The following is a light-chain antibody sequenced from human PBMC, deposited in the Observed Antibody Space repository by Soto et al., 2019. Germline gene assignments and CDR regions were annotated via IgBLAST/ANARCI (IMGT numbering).Light chain of an antibody. CDR3: QQSYSSPWT. CDR1: QSISNF. CDR2: AAS. V-gene: IGKV1-39*01. Sequence: DIQMSQSPSSLSASVGDRVTTTCRASQSISNFLNWYQQKPGKAPKLLIYAASSLRSRITSRFSGSGSGTDFTLTISSLQREDFATYVCQQSYSSPWTFGQGTKVDIK. J-gene: IGKJ1*01.